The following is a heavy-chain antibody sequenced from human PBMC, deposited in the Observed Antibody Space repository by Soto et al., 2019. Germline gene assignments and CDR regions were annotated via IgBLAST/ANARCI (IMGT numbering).Heavy chain of an antibody. D-gene: IGHD3-3*01. CDR2: ISSSSSTI. V-gene: IGHV3-48*01. CDR3: ARRMRDYDFWSDMPLSYYYMDV. J-gene: IGHJ6*03. CDR1: GFTFSSYS. Sequence: GGSLRLSCAASGFTFSSYSMNWVRQAPGKGLEWVSYISSSSSTIYYADSVKGRFTISRDNAKNSLYLQMNSLRAEDTAVYYCARRMRDYDFWSDMPLSYYYMDVWGKGTTVTVSS.